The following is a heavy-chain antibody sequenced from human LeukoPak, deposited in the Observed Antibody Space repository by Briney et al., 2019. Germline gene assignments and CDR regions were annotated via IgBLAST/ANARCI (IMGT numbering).Heavy chain of an antibody. V-gene: IGHV1-46*01. CDR1: GYTFTSNA. CDR3: ARQGTYSSAIGMGY. J-gene: IGHJ4*02. Sequence: ASVKVSCKASGYTFTSNAMNWVRQAPGQGLEWMGVINPSGGSTSYAQKFQGRVTMTRDTSTRTVYMEVNSLRSEDAAVYYCARQGTYSSAIGMGYWGQGTLVTVSS. D-gene: IGHD6-19*01. CDR2: INPSGGST.